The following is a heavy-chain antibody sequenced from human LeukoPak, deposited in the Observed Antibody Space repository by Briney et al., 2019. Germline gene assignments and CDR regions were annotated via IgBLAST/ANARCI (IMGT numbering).Heavy chain of an antibody. Sequence: SETLSLTCTVSGGSISSYYWSWIRQPPGKGLEWIGYIYYSGSTNYNPSLKSRVTISVDTSKNQFSLKLSSVTAADTAAYYCARGARIMITFGGVRGAFDIWGQGTMVIVSS. J-gene: IGHJ3*02. CDR1: GGSISSYY. CDR2: IYYSGST. D-gene: IGHD3-16*01. V-gene: IGHV4-59*01. CDR3: ARGARIMITFGGVRGAFDI.